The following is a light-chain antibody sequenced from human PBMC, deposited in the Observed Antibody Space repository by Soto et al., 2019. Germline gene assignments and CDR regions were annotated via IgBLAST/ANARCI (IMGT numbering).Light chain of an antibody. CDR1: QSISSY. Sequence: DIQMTQSPSSLSSSVGERVTPTCRASQSISSYLNWYQQKPGKAPKLLIYAESSLQSGVPSRFSGSGSGTEFTLTIISLQSEDFVVYYCQQYNNWSRTFGQGTKVDIK. CDR3: QQYNNWSRT. J-gene: IGKJ1*01. V-gene: IGKV1-39*01. CDR2: AES.